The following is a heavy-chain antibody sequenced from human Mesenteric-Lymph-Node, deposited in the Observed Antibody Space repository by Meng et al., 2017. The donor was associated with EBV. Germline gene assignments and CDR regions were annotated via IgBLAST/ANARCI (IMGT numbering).Heavy chain of an antibody. CDR3: AEVLNGYYYFDY. CDR1: GGSLSEYS. D-gene: IGHD3-22*01. J-gene: IGHJ4*02. V-gene: IGHV4-34*01. Sequence: QWQLHAGGEGLLKPSGTLSLTCAVYGGSLSEYSWRWIRQPPGKGLEWIGEINHRKNTNYDLSLKSRVTISVDTSESQFSLKLTSVTAADTAMYYCAEVLNGYYYFDYWGQGTLVTVSS. CDR2: INHRKNT.